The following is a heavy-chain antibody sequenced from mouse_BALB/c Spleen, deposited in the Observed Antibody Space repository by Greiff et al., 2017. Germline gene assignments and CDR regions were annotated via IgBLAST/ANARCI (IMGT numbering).Heavy chain of an antibody. V-gene: IGHV1-69*02. CDR2: IDPSDSYT. Sequence: QVQLQQPGAELVKPGASVKLSCKASGYTFTSYWMHWVKQRPGQGLEWIGEIDPSDSYTNYNQKFKGKATLTVDKSSSTAYMQLSSLTSEDSAVYYCARGGMITMTYWGEGTLVTVSA. D-gene: IGHD2-4*01. CDR3: ARGGMITMTY. J-gene: IGHJ3*01. CDR1: GYTFTSYW.